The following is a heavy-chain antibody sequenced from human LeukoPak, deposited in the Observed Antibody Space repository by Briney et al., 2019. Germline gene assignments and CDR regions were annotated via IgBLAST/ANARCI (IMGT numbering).Heavy chain of an antibody. D-gene: IGHD3-9*01. CDR3: ARDHLTADY. V-gene: IGHV3-33*01. J-gene: IGHJ4*02. CDR2: IWYDGSNK. Sequence: QPGGSLRLSCAASGFTFSSYGMHWVRQAPGKGLEWVAVIWYDGSNKYYADSVKGRFTISRGNSKNTLCLQMNSLRAEDTAVYYCARDHLTADYWGQGTLVTVSS. CDR1: GFTFSSYG.